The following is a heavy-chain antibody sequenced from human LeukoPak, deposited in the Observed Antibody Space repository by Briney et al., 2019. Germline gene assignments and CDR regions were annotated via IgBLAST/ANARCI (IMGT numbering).Heavy chain of an antibody. CDR2: IYCSGST. CDR1: GGSISSGDYY. J-gene: IGHJ3*02. V-gene: IGHV4-30-4*08. CDR3: AREGSRDSSGYSLPDAFDI. D-gene: IGHD3-22*01. Sequence: SQTLSLTCTVSGGSISSGDYYWSWIRQPPGKGLEWIGYIYCSGSTYYNPSLKSRVTISVDTSKNQFSLKLSSVTAADTAVYYCAREGSRDSSGYSLPDAFDIWGQGTMVTVSS.